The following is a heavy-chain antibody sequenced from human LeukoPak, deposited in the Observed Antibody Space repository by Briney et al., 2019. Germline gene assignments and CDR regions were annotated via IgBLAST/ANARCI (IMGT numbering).Heavy chain of an antibody. Sequence: PGGSLRLSCAASGSTFSSYGMHWVRQAPGKGLEWVAVIWYDGSNKYYADSVKGRFTISRDNSKNTLYLQMNSLRAEDTAVYYCAKDPSLVVPAAIDYYYYMDVWGKGTTVTVSS. CDR1: GSTFSSYG. V-gene: IGHV3-33*06. J-gene: IGHJ6*03. D-gene: IGHD2-2*02. CDR3: AKDPSLVVPAAIDYYYYMDV. CDR2: IWYDGSNK.